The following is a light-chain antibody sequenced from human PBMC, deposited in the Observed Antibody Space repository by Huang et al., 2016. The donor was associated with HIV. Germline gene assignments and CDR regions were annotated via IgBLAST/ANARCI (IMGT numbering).Light chain of an antibody. V-gene: IGKV3-11*01. Sequence: EIVLTQSPATPSLSPGERATLSCRASQSVNNFISWHPQKPGQAPRLLIYDASNRAAGIPARFSGSGSGTDFTLTISSLEPEDSAVYYCQQRSNWPHTFGQGTKLEIK. CDR3: QQRSNWPHT. J-gene: IGKJ2*01. CDR2: DAS. CDR1: QSVNNF.